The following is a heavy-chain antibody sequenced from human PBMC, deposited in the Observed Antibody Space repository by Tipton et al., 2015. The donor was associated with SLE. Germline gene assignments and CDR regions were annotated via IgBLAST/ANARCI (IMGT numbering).Heavy chain of an antibody. D-gene: IGHD5-18*01. CDR3: AKVDRTNMVTSFDY. CDR1: GFTFSNYW. J-gene: IGHJ4*02. CDR2: INSDGSYT. V-gene: IGHV3-74*01. Sequence: SLRLSCAASGFTFSNYWMHWVRQAPGKGLVWVSRINSDGSYTNYADSVQGRFNISRDSAKNTLYLQMNSLRAEDTAVYYCAKVDRTNMVTSFDYWGQGTLVTVSS.